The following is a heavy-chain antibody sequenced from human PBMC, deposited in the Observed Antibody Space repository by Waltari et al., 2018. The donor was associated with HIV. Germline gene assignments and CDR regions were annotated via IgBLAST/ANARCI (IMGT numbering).Heavy chain of an antibody. CDR2: VYPGDSET. CDR3: ARPGLAYCGGDCYYHF. D-gene: IGHD2-21*02. V-gene: IGHV5-51*01. Sequence: VQLVQPGTAVKKPGESLTPSCKASGYRVTTYWSAWVRQRPGKGLEWMGIVYPGDSETRYSPSFEGQVTISVDKSIATAYLQWSSLKASDSAVYYCARPGLAYCGGDCYYHFWGQGTLVSVSS. J-gene: IGHJ4*02. CDR1: GYRVTTYW.